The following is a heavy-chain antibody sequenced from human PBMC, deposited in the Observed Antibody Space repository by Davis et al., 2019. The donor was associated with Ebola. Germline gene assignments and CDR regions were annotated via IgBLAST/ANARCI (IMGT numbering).Heavy chain of an antibody. D-gene: IGHD6-19*01. J-gene: IGHJ4*02. CDR2: IYYSGST. CDR3: ARGGPRDSSGWYDY. CDR1: GGSISTYY. V-gene: IGHV4-59*01. Sequence: PGGSLRLSCTVSGGSISTYYWSWIRQPPGKGLEWIGYIYYSGSTNYNPSLKSRVTISVDTSKNQFSLKLSSVTAADTAVYYCARGGPRDSSGWYDYWGQGTLVTVSS.